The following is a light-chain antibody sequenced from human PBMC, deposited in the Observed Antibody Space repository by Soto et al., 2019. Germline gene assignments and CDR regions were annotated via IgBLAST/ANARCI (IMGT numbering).Light chain of an antibody. CDR1: SSNIGAGYD. Sequence: QSVLTQPPSVSGAPGQRVTISCTGSSSNIGAGYDVQWYQQLPGAAPRLLIFGNTNRPSGVPDRFSGSRSGTSASLAISGLQAEDEAHYYCQSYDISLSVSVVFGGGTKVTVL. J-gene: IGLJ2*01. CDR2: GNT. CDR3: QSYDISLSVSVV. V-gene: IGLV1-40*01.